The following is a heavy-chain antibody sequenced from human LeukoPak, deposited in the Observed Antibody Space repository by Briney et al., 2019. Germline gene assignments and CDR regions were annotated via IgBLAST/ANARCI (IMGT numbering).Heavy chain of an antibody. CDR2: IHPNSGGT. J-gene: IGHJ4*02. CDR1: GYTFTSYG. V-gene: IGHV1-2*02. Sequence: ASVKVSCKASGYTFTSYGISWVRQAPGQGLEWMGWIHPNSGGTKYAQNFQGRVTLTWDTSMSTVYMDLTRLISDDTAVYFCAMQENSLFDYWGQGTLVTVSS. D-gene: IGHD1-7*01. CDR3: AMQENSLFDY.